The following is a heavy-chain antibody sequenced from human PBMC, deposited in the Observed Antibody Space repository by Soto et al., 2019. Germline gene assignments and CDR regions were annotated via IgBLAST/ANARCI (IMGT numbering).Heavy chain of an antibody. Sequence: GASVKVSCKASGYTFTSYYMHWVRQAPGQGLEWMGIINPSGGSTSYAQKFQGRVTMNRDTSTSTVYMELSSLRSEDTAVYYCARDGESITIFGVVRNYYYYYMDVWGKGTTVTVSS. J-gene: IGHJ6*03. D-gene: IGHD3-3*01. CDR1: GYTFTSYY. CDR3: ARDGESITIFGVVRNYYYYYMDV. V-gene: IGHV1-46*03. CDR2: INPSGGST.